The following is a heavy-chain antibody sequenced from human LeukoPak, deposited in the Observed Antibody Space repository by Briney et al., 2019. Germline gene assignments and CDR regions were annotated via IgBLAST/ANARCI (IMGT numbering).Heavy chain of an antibody. Sequence: GESLKISCKGSGYSFTNYWIAWVRQVSGKGLEWMGIIYPGDSDTRYSPSFQGQVTISADKSISTAYLQWSSLRASDTAMYYCARRVAGSYHDAFDIWGQGTMVTVSS. CDR2: IYPGDSDT. D-gene: IGHD1-26*01. V-gene: IGHV5-51*01. J-gene: IGHJ3*02. CDR1: GYSFTNYW. CDR3: ARRVAGSYHDAFDI.